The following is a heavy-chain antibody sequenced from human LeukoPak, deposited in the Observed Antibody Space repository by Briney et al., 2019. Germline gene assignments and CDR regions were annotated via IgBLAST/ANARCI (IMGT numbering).Heavy chain of an antibody. D-gene: IGHD3-3*02. CDR1: GFTFSGYW. J-gene: IGHJ6*02. CDR2: INSDGSST. Sequence: GGSLRLSCAASGFTFSGYWMHWVRQVPGKGLVWVSRINSDGSSTNYADSVKGRFTISRDNAKNTLYLQMNSLRAEDTAVYYCARVIFYSYYGMDVWGQGTTVTVSS. CDR3: ARVIFYSYYGMDV. V-gene: IGHV3-74*01.